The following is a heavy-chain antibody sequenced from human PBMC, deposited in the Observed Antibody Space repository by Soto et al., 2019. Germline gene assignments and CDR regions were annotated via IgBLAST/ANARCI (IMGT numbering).Heavy chain of an antibody. J-gene: IGHJ6*02. CDR3: RVWDGDASFYYYYGMDV. CDR2: IYYSGST. Sequence: QLQLQESGPGLVKPSETLSLTCTVSGGSISSSSYYWGWIRQPPGKGLEWIGSIYYSGSTYYNPSLKSRVTISVDTSTNQFSLKLRSVPAADTAVYYCRVWDGDASFYYYYGMDVWGQGTTVTVSS. CDR1: GGSISSSSYY. V-gene: IGHV4-39*01. D-gene: IGHD4-17*01.